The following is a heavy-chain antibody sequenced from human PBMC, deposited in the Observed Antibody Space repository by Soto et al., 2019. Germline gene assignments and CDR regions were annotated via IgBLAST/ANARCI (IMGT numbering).Heavy chain of an antibody. Sequence: QVQLQESGPGPVKPSQTLSLSCSVSGGSISSGDYYWSWIRQPPGKGLEWIGYIYYTGSTYYNPSLKSRGTISVDTSKTQCSLNLSSVTAADTAVYYCARVGYCSGDTCYLAWFDPWGRGTQVTVSS. D-gene: IGHD2-15*01. J-gene: IGHJ5*02. CDR2: IYYTGST. CDR1: GGSISSGDYY. V-gene: IGHV4-30-4*01. CDR3: ARVGYCSGDTCYLAWFDP.